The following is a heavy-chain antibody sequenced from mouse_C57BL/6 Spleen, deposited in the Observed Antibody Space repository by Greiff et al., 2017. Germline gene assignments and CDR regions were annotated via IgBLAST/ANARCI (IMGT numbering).Heavy chain of an antibody. Sequence: VQLQESGPGLVAPSQSLSITCTVSGFSLTSYAISWVRQPPGKGLEWLGVIWTGGGTNYNSALKSRLSISKDNSKSQVFLKMNSLQTDDTARYYCARKVITTVVATDYYAMDYWGQGTSVTVSS. CDR3: ARKVITTVVATDYYAMDY. CDR1: GFSLTSYA. V-gene: IGHV2-9-1*01. J-gene: IGHJ4*01. D-gene: IGHD1-1*01. CDR2: IWTGGGT.